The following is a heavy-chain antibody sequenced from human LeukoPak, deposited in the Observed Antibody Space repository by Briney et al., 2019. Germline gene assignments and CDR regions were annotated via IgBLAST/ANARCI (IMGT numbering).Heavy chain of an antibody. V-gene: IGHV3-33*01. J-gene: IGHJ6*02. CDR3: ARAGTNWYPPANYGMDV. CDR2: IWYDGSNK. CDR1: GFAFSNYA. Sequence: PGRSLRLSCAAPGFAFSNYAMHWVRQAPGKGLEWVAPIWYDGSNKYYADSVKGRFTISRDNSKNTLYLQMNSLRVEDTAVYYCARAGTNWYPPANYGMDVWGQGTTVTVSS. D-gene: IGHD6-13*01.